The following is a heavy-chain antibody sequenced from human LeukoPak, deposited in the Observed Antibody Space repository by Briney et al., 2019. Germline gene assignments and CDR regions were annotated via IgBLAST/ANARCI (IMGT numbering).Heavy chain of an antibody. CDR1: GYNFTSYW. V-gene: IGHV5-51*01. Sequence: GASLQISCKGSGYNFTSYWIGWVRQLPGKGLEWMGIIYPGDSDTRYSPSFQGQVTISADKSISTAYLQWSSLKASDTAMYYCARMPVLRSGGAYFDYWGQGTLVTVSS. J-gene: IGHJ4*02. D-gene: IGHD3-3*01. CDR3: ARMPVLRSGGAYFDY. CDR2: IYPGDSDT.